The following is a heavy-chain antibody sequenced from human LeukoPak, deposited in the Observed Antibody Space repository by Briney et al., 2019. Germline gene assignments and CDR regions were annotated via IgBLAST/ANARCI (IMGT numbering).Heavy chain of an antibody. CDR2: INHSGST. V-gene: IGHV4-34*01. J-gene: IGHJ4*02. D-gene: IGHD6-13*01. CDR1: GGSFSGYC. Sequence: PSETLSLTCAVYGGSFSGYCWSWIRQPPGKGLEWIGEINHSGSTNYNPSLKSRVTISVDTSKNQFSLKLSSVTAADTAVYYCAREQLGRYYFDYWGQGTLVTVSS. CDR3: AREQLGRYYFDY.